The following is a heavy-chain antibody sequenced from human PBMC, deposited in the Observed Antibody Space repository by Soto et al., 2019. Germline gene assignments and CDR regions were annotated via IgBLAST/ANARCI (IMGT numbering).Heavy chain of an antibody. D-gene: IGHD1-26*01. Sequence: SEPLSLTCTVSGGSICSYYWSWIRQPPGKGLEWIGYIFYRGSTNYNPSLKSRVTISVDTSKNQFSLELSSVTAADTAVYYCARGLITGSQYSGGSYYFDSWGQRTQVTVPS. CDR3: ARGLITGSQYSGGSYYFDS. CDR1: GGSICSYY. V-gene: IGHV4-59*12. J-gene: IGHJ4*02. CDR2: IFYRGST.